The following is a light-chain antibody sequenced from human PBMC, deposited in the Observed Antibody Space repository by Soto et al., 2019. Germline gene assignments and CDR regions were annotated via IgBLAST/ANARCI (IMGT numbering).Light chain of an antibody. CDR2: SNN. J-gene: IGLJ3*02. CDR3: AAWDDSLNGPV. V-gene: IGLV1-44*01. CDR1: SSNIGSNY. Sequence: QSVLTQPPSVSAAPGQKVTISCSGGSSNIGSNYVSWYQQLPGTAPKLLIYSNNQRPSGVPDRFSGSKSGTSASLAISGLQSEDEADYHCAAWDDSLNGPVFGGGTKLTVL.